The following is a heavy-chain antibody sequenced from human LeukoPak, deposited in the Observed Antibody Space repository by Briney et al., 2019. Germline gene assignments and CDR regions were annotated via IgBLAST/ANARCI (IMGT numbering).Heavy chain of an antibody. Sequence: ASVKDSCKASGYTFTVYYIHWVRQAPGQGLEWMGWINPNSGGTNYAQRFQGRVTMARDTSFSTAYMELSRLRSDDTAVYYCALNDYGDGLGYWGQGTLVTVFS. J-gene: IGHJ4*02. CDR1: GYTFTVYY. D-gene: IGHD4-17*01. CDR3: ALNDYGDGLGY. CDR2: INPNSGGT. V-gene: IGHV1-2*02.